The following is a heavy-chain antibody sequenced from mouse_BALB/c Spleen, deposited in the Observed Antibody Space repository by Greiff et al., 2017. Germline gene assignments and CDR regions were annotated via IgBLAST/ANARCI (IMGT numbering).Heavy chain of an antibody. D-gene: IGHD2-4*01. V-gene: IGHV5-6*01. J-gene: IGHJ2*01. CDR3: ARRGITTFFDY. Sequence: EVHLVESGGDLVKPGGSLKLSCAASGFTFSSYGMSWVRQTPDKRLEWVATISSGGSYTYYPDSVKGRFTISRDNAKNTLYLQMSSLKSEDTAMYYCARRGITTFFDYWGQGTTLTVSS. CDR1: GFTFSSYG. CDR2: ISSGGSYT.